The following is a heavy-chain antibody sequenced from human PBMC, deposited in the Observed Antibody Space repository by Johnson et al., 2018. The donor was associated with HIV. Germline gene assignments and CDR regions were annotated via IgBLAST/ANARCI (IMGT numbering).Heavy chain of an antibody. D-gene: IGHD7-27*01. Sequence: QVQLVESGGGVVQPGRSLRLSCAASGFTFSSYAMHWVRQAPGKGLEWVAVISFDGKNKFYADSVKGRFTISRDNSKNTLYLQMNSLRAEDTAVYYCARDLTNWGVGDAFDIWGQGTMVTVSS. CDR3: ARDLTNWGVGDAFDI. J-gene: IGHJ3*02. CDR1: GFTFSSYA. V-gene: IGHV3-30*04. CDR2: ISFDGKNK.